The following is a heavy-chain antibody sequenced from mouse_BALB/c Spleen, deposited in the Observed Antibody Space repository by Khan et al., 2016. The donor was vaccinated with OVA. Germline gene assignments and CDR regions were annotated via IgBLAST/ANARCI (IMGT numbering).Heavy chain of an antibody. Sequence: EVELVESGGDLVKPGGSLKLSCAASGFTFSSYSMSWVRQTPDKRLEWVATISSGGDYTYYPDSVKGRFTISRDHAKNTLYLQMSNLKSEDTAMYYCASHLTGSFAYWGQGTLVTVSA. CDR2: ISSGGDYT. J-gene: IGHJ3*01. CDR1: GFTFSSYS. V-gene: IGHV5-6*01. D-gene: IGHD4-1*01. CDR3: ASHLTGSFAY.